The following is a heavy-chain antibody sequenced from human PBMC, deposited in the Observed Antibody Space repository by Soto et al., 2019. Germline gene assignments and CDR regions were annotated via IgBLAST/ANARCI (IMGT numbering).Heavy chain of an antibody. J-gene: IGHJ6*03. Sequence: SETLSLTCDVYGGSFSGYYWSWIRQPPGKGLEWIGEINHSGSTNYNPSLKSRVTISVDTSKNQFSLKLSSVTAADTAVYYCARGRGYSYLSYYYMDVWGKGTTVTVSS. CDR2: INHSGST. CDR3: ARGRGYSYLSYYYMDV. V-gene: IGHV4-34*01. D-gene: IGHD5-18*01. CDR1: GGSFSGYY.